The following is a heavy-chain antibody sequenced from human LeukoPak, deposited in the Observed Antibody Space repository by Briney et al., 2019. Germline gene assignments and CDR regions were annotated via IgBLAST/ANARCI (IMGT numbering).Heavy chain of an antibody. CDR3: AKDIGGHCRSVSCYIDS. CDR2: ISSNGDNT. V-gene: IGHV3-43D*03. Sequence: GGSLRLSCAASGFTFDDYAMHWVRQAPGKGLEWVSLISSNGDNTNYVDSVKGRFTISRDNSKNSLFLQMNSLRPEDTALYYCAKDIGGHCRSVSCYIDSWGQGTLVTVSS. D-gene: IGHD2-2*02. J-gene: IGHJ4*02. CDR1: GFTFDDYA.